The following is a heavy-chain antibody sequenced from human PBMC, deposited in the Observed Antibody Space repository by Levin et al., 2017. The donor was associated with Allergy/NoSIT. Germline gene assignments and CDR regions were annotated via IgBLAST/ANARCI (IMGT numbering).Heavy chain of an antibody. CDR3: AGVADSGYDLDWFDP. J-gene: IGHJ5*02. CDR1: GFTFSDYY. CDR2: ISSSGSTI. Sequence: GGSLRLSCAASGFTFSDYYMSWIRQAPGKGLEWVSYISSSGSTIYYADSVKGRFTISRDNAKNSLYLQMNSLRAEDTAVYYCAGVADSGYDLDWFDPWGQGTLVTVSS. D-gene: IGHD5-12*01. V-gene: IGHV3-11*01.